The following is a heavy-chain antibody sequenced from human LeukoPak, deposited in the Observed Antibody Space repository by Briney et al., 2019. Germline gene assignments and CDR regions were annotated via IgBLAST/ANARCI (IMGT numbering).Heavy chain of an antibody. CDR2: ISYDGSNK. CDR3: AKARGYQLLSPYFDY. J-gene: IGHJ4*02. D-gene: IGHD2-2*01. CDR1: GFTFSSYG. Sequence: QPGRSLRLSCAASGFTFSSYGMHWVRQAPGKGLEWVAVISYDGSNKYYADSVKGRFTISRDNSKNTLYLQMNSLRAEDTAEYYCAKARGYQLLSPYFDYWGQGTLVTVSS. V-gene: IGHV3-30*18.